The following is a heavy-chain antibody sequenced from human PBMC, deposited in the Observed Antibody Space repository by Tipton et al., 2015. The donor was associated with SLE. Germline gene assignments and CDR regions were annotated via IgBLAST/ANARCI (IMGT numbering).Heavy chain of an antibody. Sequence: LRLSCTVSGDSISSSGYYWAWIRQPPGKGLEWIGSISYSGSTDYNPSLSSRLTISVDTSKNQFSLRLNSVTVADTAFYFCARGRFSSAWYRDKHFDSWGQGALVTVSS. CDR3: ARGRFSSAWYRDKHFDS. CDR2: ISYSGST. D-gene: IGHD6-19*01. J-gene: IGHJ4*02. V-gene: IGHV4-39*07. CDR1: GDSISSSGYY.